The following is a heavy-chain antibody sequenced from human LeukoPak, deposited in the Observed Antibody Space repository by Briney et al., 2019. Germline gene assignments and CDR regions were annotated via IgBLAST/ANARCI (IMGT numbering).Heavy chain of an antibody. CDR3: ARERGLSSQGDAFDI. V-gene: IGHV1-46*01. CDR2: INPSGGST. D-gene: IGHD6-13*01. Sequence: ASVKVSCKASVYTFTGYYMHWVRQAPGQGLEWMGIINPSGGSTRYAQKFQGRVTMTRDTSTSTVYMELSSLRSEDTAVYYCARERGLSSQGDAFDIWGQGTMVTVSS. J-gene: IGHJ3*02. CDR1: VYTFTGYY.